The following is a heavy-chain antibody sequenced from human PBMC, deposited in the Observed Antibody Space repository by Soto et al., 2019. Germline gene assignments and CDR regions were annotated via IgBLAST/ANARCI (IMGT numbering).Heavy chain of an antibody. D-gene: IGHD6-13*01. CDR1: GFTFSSNA. CDR2: ISGRGETT. CDR3: AKRSPYSSGWYSPIFDY. Sequence: GGSLRLSCAASGFTFSSNAMNWVRQAPGKGLEWVSGISGRGETTYYADSVKGRFTVSRDNSKNSLSLRMNSLRDEDTAVYFCAKRSPYSSGWYSPIFDYWGQGARVTVSS. V-gene: IGHV3-23*01. J-gene: IGHJ4*02.